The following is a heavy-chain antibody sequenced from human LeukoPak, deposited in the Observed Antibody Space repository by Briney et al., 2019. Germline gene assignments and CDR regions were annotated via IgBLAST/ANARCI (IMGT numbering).Heavy chain of an antibody. V-gene: IGHV1-46*01. CDR2: INPSGGST. CDR3: ARDPGDPWSYYFDY. CDR1: TFTXXX. D-gene: IGHD7-27*01. Sequence: TFTXXXMHWVRQAPGQGLEWMGIINPSGGSTSYAQKFQGRVTMTRDTSTSTVYMELSSLRSEDTAVYYCARDPGDPWSYYFDYWGQGTLVTVSS. J-gene: IGHJ4*02.